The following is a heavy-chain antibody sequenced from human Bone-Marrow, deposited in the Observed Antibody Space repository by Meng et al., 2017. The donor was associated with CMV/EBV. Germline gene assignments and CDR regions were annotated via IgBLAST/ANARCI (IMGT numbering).Heavy chain of an antibody. CDR2: IDPKNGRT. V-gene: IGHV1-2*02. CDR1: GYTFIGYY. D-gene: IGHD3-3*01. J-gene: IGHJ6*02. CDR3: ARNPRVEAEDGYYYDMDV. Sequence: ASVKVSCKASGYTFIGYYIHWVRQAPGQGLEWMGWIDPKNGRTNYAQNFQGRVTMTRDTSINTAYMQLTRLRSDDTAVFYCARNPRVEAEDGYYYDMDVLGQGTTVTVSS.